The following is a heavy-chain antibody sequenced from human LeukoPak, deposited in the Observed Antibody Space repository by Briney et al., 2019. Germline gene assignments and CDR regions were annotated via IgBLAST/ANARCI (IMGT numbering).Heavy chain of an antibody. CDR2: IKQDGSDK. CDR3: ARSLGYCSAGSCFPFDY. J-gene: IGHJ4*02. CDR1: GFTFSSYW. V-gene: IGHV3-7*05. Sequence: GGSLRLPCAASGFTFSSYWMSWVRQAPGKGLEWVANIKQDGSDKYYVDSVKGRFTISRDNAKNSLYLQMNSLRAEDTAVYYCARSLGYCSAGSCFPFDYWGQGTLVTISS. D-gene: IGHD2-15*01.